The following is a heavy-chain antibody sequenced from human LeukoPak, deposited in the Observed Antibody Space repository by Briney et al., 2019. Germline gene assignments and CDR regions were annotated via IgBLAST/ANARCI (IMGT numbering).Heavy chain of an antibody. CDR2: INHSGST. CDR3: ARGPRGLGPRSDY. V-gene: IGHV4-34*01. CDR1: GGSFSGYY. Sequence: PSETLSLTCAVYGGSFSGYYWSWIRQPPGKGLEWIGEINHSGSTNYNPSLKSRVTISVDTSKNQFSLKLSSVTAADTAVYYCARGPRGLGPRSDYWGQGTLVTVSS. J-gene: IGHJ4*02. D-gene: IGHD3-9*01.